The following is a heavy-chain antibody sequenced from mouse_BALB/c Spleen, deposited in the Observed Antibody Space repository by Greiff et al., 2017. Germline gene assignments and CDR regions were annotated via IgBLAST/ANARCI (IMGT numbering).Heavy chain of an antibody. CDR1: GFTFSDYY. J-gene: IGHJ3*01. V-gene: IGHV5-4*02. CDR2: ISDGGSYT. CDR3: ARESTRFAY. Sequence: EVMLVESGGGLVKPGGSLKLSCAASGFTFSDYYMYWVRQTPEKRLEWVATISDGGSYTYYPDSVKGRFTISRDNAKNNLYLQMSSLKSEDTAMYYCARESTRFAYWGQGTLVTVSA. D-gene: IGHD5-1*01.